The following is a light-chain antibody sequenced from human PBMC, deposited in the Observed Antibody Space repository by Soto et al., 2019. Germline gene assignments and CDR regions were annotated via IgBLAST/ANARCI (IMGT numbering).Light chain of an antibody. V-gene: IGKV1-39*01. CDR3: QKRYTSPPT. CDR1: QCISNQ. Sequence: DSQMPQSPSSLSASVEDRVIITCRASQCISNQLNWYQKHPGKAPKRLIFAASRVQRGVPSRFSGSRSGPDFTVPISSLQPQDVASYECQKRYTSPPTFGQGTKVDIK. J-gene: IGKJ1*01. CDR2: AAS.